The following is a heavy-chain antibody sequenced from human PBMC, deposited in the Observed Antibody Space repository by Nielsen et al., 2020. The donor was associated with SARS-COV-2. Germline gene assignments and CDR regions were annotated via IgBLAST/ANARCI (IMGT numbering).Heavy chain of an antibody. CDR3: ARSGDSSGWYRWSADAFDI. V-gene: IGHV4-30-4*01. Sequence: SETLSLTCTVSGGSISSGDYYWSWIRQPPGKGLEWIGYIYYSGSTYYNPSLKSRVTISVDTSKNQFSLKLSSVTAADTAVYYCARSGDSSGWYRWSADAFDIWGQGTMVTVSS. D-gene: IGHD6-19*01. CDR2: IYYSGST. J-gene: IGHJ3*02. CDR1: GGSISSGDYY.